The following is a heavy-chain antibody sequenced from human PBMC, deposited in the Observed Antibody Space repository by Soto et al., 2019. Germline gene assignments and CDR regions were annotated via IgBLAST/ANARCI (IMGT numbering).Heavy chain of an antibody. CDR2: ISSTTSYI. CDR1: GFTFTRYS. J-gene: IGHJ4*02. V-gene: IGHV3-21*06. Sequence: GGSLRLSCAASGFTFTRYSMNWVRQAPGKRLEWVSSISSTTSYIYYGDSMKGRFTISRDNAKNSLYLEMNSLRAEDTAVYYCARESEDLTSNFDYWGQGTLVTVSS. CDR3: ARESEDLTSNFDY.